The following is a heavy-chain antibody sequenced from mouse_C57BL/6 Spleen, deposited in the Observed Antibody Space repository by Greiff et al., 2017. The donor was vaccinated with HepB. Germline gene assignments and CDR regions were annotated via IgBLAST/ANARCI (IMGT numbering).Heavy chain of an antibody. CDR2: ISNGGGST. CDR3: ARHSDFYYAMDY. Sequence: EVKLVESGGGLVQPGGSLKLSCAASGFTFSDYYMYWVRQTPEKRLEWVAYISNGGGSTYYPDTVKGRFTISRDNAKNTLYLQMSRLKSEDTAMYYCARHSDFYYAMDYWGQGTSVTVSS. CDR1: GFTFSDYY. V-gene: IGHV5-12*01. J-gene: IGHJ4*01.